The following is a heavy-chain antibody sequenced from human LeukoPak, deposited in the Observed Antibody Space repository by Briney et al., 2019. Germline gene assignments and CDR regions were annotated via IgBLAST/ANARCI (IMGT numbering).Heavy chain of an antibody. CDR2: ISSSGSTI. D-gene: IGHD3-3*01. V-gene: IGHV3-11*04. CDR1: GFTFSDYY. Sequence: GGSLRLSCAASGFTFSDYYMSWIRQAPGKGLEWVSYISSSGSTIYYADSVKGRLTISRDNAKNSLYLQMNSLRAEDTAVYYCARAMGDYDFWSGFPFDPWGQGTLVTVSS. J-gene: IGHJ5*02. CDR3: ARAMGDYDFWSGFPFDP.